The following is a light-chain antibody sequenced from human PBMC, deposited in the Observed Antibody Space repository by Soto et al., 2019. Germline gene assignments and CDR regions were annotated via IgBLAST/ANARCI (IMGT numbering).Light chain of an antibody. CDR2: DAS. V-gene: IGKV1-13*02. CDR1: QDISSK. Sequence: AIQVTQSPSSLSASVGDRVTITCRASQDISSKLAWYHHKPGEAPRLLVYDASTLQSGVPSRFSGSGSGTDFTLTISRLQPEDFATYFCQQCNSYPITFGQGTRVEIK. CDR3: QQCNSYPIT. J-gene: IGKJ5*01.